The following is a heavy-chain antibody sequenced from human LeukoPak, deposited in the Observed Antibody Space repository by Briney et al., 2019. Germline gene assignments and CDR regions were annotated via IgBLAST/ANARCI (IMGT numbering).Heavy chain of an antibody. CDR2: IHINNST. CDR3: ARYSSSWYSPFDY. CDR1: GFIVSSND. D-gene: IGHD6-13*01. J-gene: IGHJ4*02. V-gene: IGHV3-66*01. Sequence: GGSLRLSCAASGFIVSSNDMSWVRRAPGKGLEWVSIIHINNSTYYGDSVKGRFTISRDNSKNTLYLQMNSLRAEDTAVYYCARYSSSWYSPFDYWGQGTLVTVSS.